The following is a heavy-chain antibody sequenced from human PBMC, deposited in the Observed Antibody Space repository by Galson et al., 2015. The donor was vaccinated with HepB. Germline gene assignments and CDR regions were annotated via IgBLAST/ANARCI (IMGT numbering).Heavy chain of an antibody. Sequence: SVKVSCKASGYTFTSYDINWVRQATGQGLEWMGWMNPNSGNTGYAQKFQGRVTMTRNTSISTAYMELSSLRSEDTAVYYCARGRGITIFGGVISPYNWFDPWGQGTLVTVSS. CDR3: ARGRGITIFGGVISPYNWFDP. V-gene: IGHV1-8*01. D-gene: IGHD3-3*01. CDR1: GYTFTSYD. CDR2: MNPNSGNT. J-gene: IGHJ5*02.